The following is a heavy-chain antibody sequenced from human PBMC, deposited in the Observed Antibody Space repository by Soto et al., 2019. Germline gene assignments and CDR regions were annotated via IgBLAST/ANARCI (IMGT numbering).Heavy chain of an antibody. CDR2: IYYSGST. D-gene: IGHD4-4*01. Sequence: QVQLQESGPGLVKPSQTLSLTCTVSGGSIGSGGYYWSWIRQHPGKGLEWIGYIYYSGSTYYNPSLKSRVTISVDTSKHQFSLKLSSVTAADTAVYYCARGLAYSNPYYFDYWGQGTLVTVSS. J-gene: IGHJ4*02. CDR3: ARGLAYSNPYYFDY. V-gene: IGHV4-31*03. CDR1: GGSIGSGGYY.